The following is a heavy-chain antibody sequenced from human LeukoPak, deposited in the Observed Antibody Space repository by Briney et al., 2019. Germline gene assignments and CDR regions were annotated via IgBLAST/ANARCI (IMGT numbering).Heavy chain of an antibody. CDR1: GYTFTSYY. D-gene: IGHD3-22*01. CDR3: ARDSITMIVVPDAFDI. V-gene: IGHV1-46*01. J-gene: IGHJ3*02. Sequence: ASVKVSCKASGYTFTSYYMHWVRQAPGQGLEWMGIINPSGGSTSYAQKFQGRVTITADKSTSTAYMELSSLRSEDTAVYYCARDSITMIVVPDAFDIWGQGTMVTVSS. CDR2: INPSGGST.